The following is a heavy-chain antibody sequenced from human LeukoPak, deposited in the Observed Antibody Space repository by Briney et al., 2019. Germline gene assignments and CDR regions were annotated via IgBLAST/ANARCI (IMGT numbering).Heavy chain of an antibody. CDR1: GGSISSGGYY. J-gene: IGHJ4*02. Sequence: KSSETLSLTCTVSGGSISSGGYYWNWIRQHPGKGLEWIGYIYYSGSTYYNPSLKSRVTISVDTSKNQFSLKLSSVTAADTAVYYCARDRGYVGRYYFDYWGQGTLVTVSS. V-gene: IGHV4-31*03. CDR2: IYYSGST. D-gene: IGHD5-12*01. CDR3: ARDRGYVGRYYFDY.